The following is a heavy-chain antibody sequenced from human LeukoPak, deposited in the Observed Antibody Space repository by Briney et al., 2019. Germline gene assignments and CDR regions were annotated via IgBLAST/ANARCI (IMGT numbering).Heavy chain of an antibody. CDR1: GGSFSGYY. J-gene: IGHJ5*02. V-gene: IGHV4-34*01. Sequence: SSETLSLTCAVYGGSFSGYYWSWIRQPPGKGLEWIGEINHSGSTNYNPSLKSRVTISVDTSKNQFSLKLSSVTAADTAVYYCASQGSSSNRFDPWGQGTLVTVSS. CDR3: ASQGSSSNRFDP. CDR2: INHSGST.